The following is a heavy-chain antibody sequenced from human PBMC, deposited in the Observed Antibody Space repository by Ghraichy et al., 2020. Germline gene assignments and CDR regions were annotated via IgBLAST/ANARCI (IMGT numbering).Heavy chain of an antibody. V-gene: IGHV3-7*01. CDR1: GLTSNPYW. D-gene: IGHD1-26*01. J-gene: IGHJ4*02. CDR2: IDQDGNTK. CDR3: ASGVGWALLN. Sequence: GGSLRLSCTASGLTSNPYWMTWVRQAPGKGLEWVANIDQDGNTKNYVDSVKGRFTISRDNAKNSLYLQMNSLRAEDTAVYYCASGVGWALLNWGQGTLVTVSS.